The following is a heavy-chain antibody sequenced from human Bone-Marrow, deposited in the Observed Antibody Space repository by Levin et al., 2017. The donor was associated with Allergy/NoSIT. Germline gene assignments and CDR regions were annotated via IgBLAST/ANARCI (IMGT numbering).Heavy chain of an antibody. CDR2: IYYSGST. J-gene: IGHJ3*02. V-gene: IGHV4-39*07. D-gene: IGHD1-26*01. CDR3: ARVGIVGAVDAFDI. CDR1: GGSIRSSSYY. Sequence: SQTLSLTCTVSGGSIRSSSYYWGWIRQPPGKGLEWIGSIYYSGSTYYNPSLKSRVTISVDTSKNQFSLKLSSVTAADTAVYYCARVGIVGAVDAFDIWGQGTMVTVSS.